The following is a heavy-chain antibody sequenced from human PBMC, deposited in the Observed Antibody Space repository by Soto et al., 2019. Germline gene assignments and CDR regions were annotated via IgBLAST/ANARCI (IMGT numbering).Heavy chain of an antibody. J-gene: IGHJ5*02. CDR2: IIPIFGTA. CDR1: GGTFSSYA. D-gene: IGHD6-13*01. Sequence: QVQLVQSGAEVKKPGSSVKVSCKASGGTFSSYAISWVRQAPGQGLEWMGGIIPIFGTANYAQKFQGRVTITADKYTSTAYMELSSLRSEDTAVYYCAYIAADGYDITNWFDPWGQGTLVTVSS. CDR3: AYIAADGYDITNWFDP. V-gene: IGHV1-69*06.